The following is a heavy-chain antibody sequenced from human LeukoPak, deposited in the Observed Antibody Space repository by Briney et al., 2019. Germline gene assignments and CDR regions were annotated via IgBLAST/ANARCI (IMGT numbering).Heavy chain of an antibody. CDR2: IIPIFGTA. CDR3: ARGDTNWNFDY. J-gene: IGHJ4*02. CDR1: GGTFSSYA. V-gene: IGHV1-69*05. Sequence: GASVKVSCKASGGTFSSYAISWVRQAPGQGLEWMGGIIPIFGTANYAQKFQGRVTITTDESTSTAYMELSSLRSEDTAVYYCARGDTNWNFDYWAREPWSPSPQ. D-gene: IGHD1-20*01.